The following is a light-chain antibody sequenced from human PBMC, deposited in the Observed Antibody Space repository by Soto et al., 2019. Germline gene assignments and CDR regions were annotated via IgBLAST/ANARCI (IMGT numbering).Light chain of an antibody. V-gene: IGKV3-11*01. CDR1: QSVSIY. J-gene: IGKJ5*01. CDR3: QQRSNWPIT. CDR2: DTS. Sequence: NMFKQSPSTLSLTTGERATLSCRASQSVSIYLAWYQQKPGQAPRLLIYDTSNRATGIPARFSGSGSGTDFTLTISSLEPEDFAVYYCQQRSNWPITFGQGTRLAVK.